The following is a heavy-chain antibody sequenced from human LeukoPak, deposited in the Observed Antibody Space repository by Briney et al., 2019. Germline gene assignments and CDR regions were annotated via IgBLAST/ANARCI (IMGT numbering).Heavy chain of an antibody. CDR2: ISRGVGST. CDR1: GFTFSIYD. V-gene: IGHV3-23*01. J-gene: IGHJ4*02. CDR3: AKKGQADDGGKPD. Sequence: GGSLRLSCAASGFTFSIYDLSWVRQAPGKGLECVSAISRGVGSTYYADSVKGRFTISRDNSKNTLYLQMNNLRVDDTAVYYCAKKGQADDGGKPDWGQGTLVTVSS.